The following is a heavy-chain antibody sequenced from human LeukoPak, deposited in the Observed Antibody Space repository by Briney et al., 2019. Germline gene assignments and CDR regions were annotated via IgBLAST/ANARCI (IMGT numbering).Heavy chain of an antibody. CDR2: ISYDGSNT. V-gene: IGHV3-30*03. Sequence: GGSLRLSCAASGFTFSSYGMHWVRQAPGKGLEWVAVISYDGSNTYYADSVKGRFIISRDNSKNTLSLQMNSLKTEDTAVYYSARATSPDYWGQGTLVTVSS. CDR1: GFTFSSYG. CDR3: ARATSPDY. J-gene: IGHJ4*02.